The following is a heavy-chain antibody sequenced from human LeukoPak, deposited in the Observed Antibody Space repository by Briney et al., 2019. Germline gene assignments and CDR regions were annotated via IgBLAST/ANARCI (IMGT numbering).Heavy chain of an antibody. Sequence: KPSETLSLTCTVSGGSISSSSYYWGWIRQPPGKGLEWIGSIYYSGSTYYNPSLKSRVTISVDTSKNQFSLKLSSVTAADTAVYYCARDTDYYDSSGYYQPYWGQGTLVTVSS. V-gene: IGHV4-39*07. CDR2: IYYSGST. CDR1: GGSISSSSYY. J-gene: IGHJ4*02. CDR3: ARDTDYYDSSGYYQPY. D-gene: IGHD3-22*01.